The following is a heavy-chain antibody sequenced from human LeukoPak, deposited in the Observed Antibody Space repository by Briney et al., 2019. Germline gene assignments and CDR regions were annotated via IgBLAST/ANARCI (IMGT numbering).Heavy chain of an antibody. CDR1: GGSISSGSYY. J-gene: IGHJ4*02. CDR2: IYHSGST. Sequence: PSETLSLTCTVSGGSISSGSYYWGWIRQPPGKGLEWIGSIYHSGSTYYNPSLKSRVTISVDTSKNQFSLKLSSVTAADTAVYYCARDSVSKYCSGGRCDTYYFDYWGQGTLVTVSS. D-gene: IGHD2-15*01. V-gene: IGHV4-39*07. CDR3: ARDSVSKYCSGGRCDTYYFDY.